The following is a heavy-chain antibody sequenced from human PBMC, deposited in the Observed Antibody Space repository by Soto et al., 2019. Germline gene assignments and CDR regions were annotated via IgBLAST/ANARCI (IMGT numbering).Heavy chain of an antibody. CDR1: GFFVGTVF. V-gene: IGHV3-66*01. D-gene: IGHD3-3*01. J-gene: IGHJ4*02. Sequence: EVQLVESGGGLVQPGGSLRLSCPPPGFFVGTVFMTWVRQAPGKGLEWAPTISKGGTTYYANSVKGSLTISRDIYRNTLYLQMNSLRAEDTAVYHCAKDTLGGAYDFCHGGQGTLVTVSS. CDR3: AKDTLGGAYDFCH. CDR2: ISKGGTT.